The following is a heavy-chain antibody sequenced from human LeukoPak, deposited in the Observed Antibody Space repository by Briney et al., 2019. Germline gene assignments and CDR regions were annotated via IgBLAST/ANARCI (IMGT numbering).Heavy chain of an antibody. CDR3: ARDAYYYDSSGYYYPANFDY. CDR1: GFIFSTYN. D-gene: IGHD3-22*01. CDR2: ISSSSSYI. J-gene: IGHJ4*02. Sequence: SGGSLRLSCAASGFIFSTYNMNWVRQAPGKGLEWVSSISSSSSYIYYADSVKGRFTISRDNGKNSLYLQMNSLRAEDTAVYYCARDAYYYDSSGYYYPANFDYWGQGTLVTVSS. V-gene: IGHV3-21*01.